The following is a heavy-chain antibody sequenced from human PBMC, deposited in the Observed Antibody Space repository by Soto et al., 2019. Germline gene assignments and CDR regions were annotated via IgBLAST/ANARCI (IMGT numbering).Heavy chain of an antibody. V-gene: IGHV3-30-3*01. CDR2: ISYDGSNK. J-gene: IGHJ4*02. CDR3: ARSSHYSTYYDFWSGYYDLDY. D-gene: IGHD3-3*01. Sequence: GGSLRLSCAASGFTFSSYAMHWVRQAPGKGLEWVAVISYDGSNKYYADSVKGRFTISRDNSKNTLYLQMNSLRAEDAAVYYCARSSHYSTYYDFWSGYYDLDYWGQGTLVTVSS. CDR1: GFTFSSYA.